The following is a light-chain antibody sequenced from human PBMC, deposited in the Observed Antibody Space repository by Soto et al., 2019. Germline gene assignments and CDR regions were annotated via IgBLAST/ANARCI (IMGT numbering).Light chain of an antibody. CDR3: QHYGSSPR. Sequence: EIVLTQSPGTLSLSPGERATLSCRASQTVTSNYLAWYQQKPGQAPRLLIYGASSRLSGIPERFSGSGSGKDFSLTISRLEPEDFAVYYCQHYGSSPRFGQGTKVEI. CDR2: GAS. J-gene: IGKJ1*01. V-gene: IGKV3-20*01. CDR1: QTVTSNY.